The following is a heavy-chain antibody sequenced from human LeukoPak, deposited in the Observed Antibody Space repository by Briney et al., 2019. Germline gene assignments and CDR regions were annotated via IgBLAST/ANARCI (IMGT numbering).Heavy chain of an antibody. V-gene: IGHV4-39*07. CDR1: GGSISGSPYY. CDR3: AKGAGGFSYYNWFDP. CDR2: IYYSGTT. J-gene: IGHJ5*02. D-gene: IGHD5-18*01. Sequence: SETLSLTCTVSGGSISGSPYYWGWIRQPPGKGLEWIGSIYYSGTTHYNPSLESRVTISVDTSKNQFSLKLASVTAADTAIYYCAKGAGGFSYYNWFDPWGQGTLVTVSS.